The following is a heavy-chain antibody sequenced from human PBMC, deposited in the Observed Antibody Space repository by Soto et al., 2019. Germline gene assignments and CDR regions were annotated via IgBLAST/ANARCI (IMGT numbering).Heavy chain of an antibody. V-gene: IGHV3-15*01. CDR3: TTYDYVWGSSRFDY. CDR1: GFTFSNAW. CDR2: IKSKTDGGTT. J-gene: IGHJ4*02. Sequence: PGGSLRLSCAASGFTFSNAWMSWVRQAPGKGLEWVGRIKSKTDGGTTDYAAPVKGRFTISRDDSKNTLYLQMNSLKTEDTAVYYCTTYDYVWGSSRFDYWGQGTLVTVSS. D-gene: IGHD3-16*01.